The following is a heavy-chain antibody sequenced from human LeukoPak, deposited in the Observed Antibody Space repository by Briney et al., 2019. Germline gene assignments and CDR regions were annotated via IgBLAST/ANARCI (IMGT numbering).Heavy chain of an antibody. Sequence: PGGSLRLSCAASGFTFSSYAMSWVRQAPGKGLEWVAVISYDGSNKYYADSVKGRFTISRDNSKNTLYLQMNSLRAEDTAVYYCAKSDVVVTAVLDYWGQGTLVTVSS. V-gene: IGHV3-30*18. CDR3: AKSDVVVTAVLDY. J-gene: IGHJ4*02. D-gene: IGHD2-21*02. CDR1: GFTFSSYA. CDR2: ISYDGSNK.